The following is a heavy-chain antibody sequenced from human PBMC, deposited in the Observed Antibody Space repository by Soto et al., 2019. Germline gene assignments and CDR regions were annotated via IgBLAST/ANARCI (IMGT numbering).Heavy chain of an antibody. CDR1: GCTFPSDA. J-gene: IGHJ6*02. V-gene: IGHV1-3*01. CDR2: INAGNGNT. CDR3: ARGWGSYGRDV. Sequence: SGQVSFRGPGCTFPSDAMHWVRQAPGQRLEWMGWINAGNGNTKYSQKFQGRVTITRDTSASTAYMELSSLRSEDTAVYYCARGWGSYGRDVWGQGTTVTVSS. D-gene: IGHD7-27*01.